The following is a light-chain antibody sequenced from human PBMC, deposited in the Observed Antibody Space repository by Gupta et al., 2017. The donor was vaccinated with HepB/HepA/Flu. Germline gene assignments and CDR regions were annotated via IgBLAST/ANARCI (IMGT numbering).Light chain of an antibody. Sequence: EIVLTQSPATLSLSPGERATLSCRASQSVSHYLAWYQQRPGQAPRLLIYDSSKGATGVPARFSGSGSXTXFTLTIXGLEPEDSAVYFCQQRGDWPLTFGGGTKVEIK. J-gene: IGKJ4*01. CDR1: QSVSHY. CDR2: DSS. V-gene: IGKV3-11*01. CDR3: QQRGDWPLT.